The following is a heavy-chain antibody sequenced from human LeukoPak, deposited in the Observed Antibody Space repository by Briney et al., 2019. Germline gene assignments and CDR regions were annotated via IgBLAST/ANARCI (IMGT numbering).Heavy chain of an antibody. Sequence: ASVKVSCKASGYTFSSYYMHWVRRAPGQGLEWVGIINPSGGSTTYAQKFQGRVTMTRDTSTSKVYMELSSLRSEDTAVYYCARAHPLGHCSGTSCQTPYYWGQGTLVTVSS. CDR2: INPSGGST. CDR1: GYTFSSYY. CDR3: ARAHPLGHCSGTSCQTPYY. D-gene: IGHD2-2*01. J-gene: IGHJ4*02. V-gene: IGHV1-46*03.